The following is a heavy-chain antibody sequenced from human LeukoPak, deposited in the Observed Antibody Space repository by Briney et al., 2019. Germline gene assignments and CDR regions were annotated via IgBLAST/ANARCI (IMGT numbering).Heavy chain of an antibody. D-gene: IGHD3-22*01. CDR2: MNPNSGNT. CDR1: GYTFTSYD. V-gene: IGHV1-8*01. Sequence: ASVKVSCKGSGYTFTSYDINWVRQATGQGLEWMGWMNPNSGNTGYAQKFQGRVSMTRNTSISTAYMELRSLRSEDTAIYYCARELITTNFDSWGQGALVTVSS. CDR3: ARELITTNFDS. J-gene: IGHJ4*02.